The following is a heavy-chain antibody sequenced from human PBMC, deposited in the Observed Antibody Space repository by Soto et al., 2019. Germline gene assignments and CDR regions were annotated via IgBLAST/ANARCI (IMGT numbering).Heavy chain of an antibody. D-gene: IGHD2-2*03. V-gene: IGHV3-48*01. CDR2: ISSSSSTV. CDR1: GFQFSSYS. J-gene: IGHJ2*01. Sequence: EVQVEESGGGLVQPGGSLRLACAASGFQFSSYSMNWVRQAPGKGLEWVSYISSSSSTVYYADSVKGRFTISKDNAKKSLYLQMNSLRAEDTAVYYCARVDSYWYFDLWGRGTLVTVSS. CDR3: ARVDSYWYFDL.